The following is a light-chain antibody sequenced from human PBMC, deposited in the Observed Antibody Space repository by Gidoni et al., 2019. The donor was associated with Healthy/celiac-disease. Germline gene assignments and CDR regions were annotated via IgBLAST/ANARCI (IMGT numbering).Light chain of an antibody. J-gene: IGKJ1*01. CDR2: AAS. Sequence: AIQMTQSPSSLSASVGDRVTITCRASQGIRNDLGWYQQKPGKAPKLLIYAASSLQSVVPSRFSGSGSGTDFTLTISSLQPEDFATYYCLQDYNYPPTFXQXTKVEIK. V-gene: IGKV1-6*01. CDR1: QGIRND. CDR3: LQDYNYPPT.